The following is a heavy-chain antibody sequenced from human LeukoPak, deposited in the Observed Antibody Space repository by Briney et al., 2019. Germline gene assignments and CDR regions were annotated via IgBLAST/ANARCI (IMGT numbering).Heavy chain of an antibody. CDR1: GGSISSYY. Sequence: SETLSLTCTVSGGSISSYYWSWIRQPPGKGLEWIGYIYYSGSTNYNPSLKSRVTISVDTSKNQFSLKLSSVTAADTAVYYCARGKAAAGYYYYYMDVWGKGTTVTISS. CDR3: ARGKAAAGYYYYYMDV. V-gene: IGHV4-59*01. CDR2: IYYSGST. D-gene: IGHD6-13*01. J-gene: IGHJ6*03.